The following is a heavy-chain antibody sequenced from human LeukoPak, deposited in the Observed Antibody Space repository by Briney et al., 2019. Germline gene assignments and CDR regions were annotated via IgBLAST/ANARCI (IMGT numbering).Heavy chain of an antibody. CDR2: IYYSGST. D-gene: IGHD6-13*01. J-gene: IGHJ4*02. CDR3: ATPYPAAASY. Sequence: LETLSLTCTVSGGSISSSSYYWGWIRQPPGKGLEWIGSIYYSGSTYYNPSLKSRVTISVDTSKNQFSLKLSSVTAADTAVYYCATPYPAAASYWGQGTLVTVSS. V-gene: IGHV4-39*01. CDR1: GGSISSSSYY.